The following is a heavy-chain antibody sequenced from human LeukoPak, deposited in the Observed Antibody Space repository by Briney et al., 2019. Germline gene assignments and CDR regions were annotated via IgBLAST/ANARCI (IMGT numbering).Heavy chain of an antibody. CDR1: GFTFSSYS. CDR3: AELGITMNGGV. V-gene: IGHV3-21*01. Sequence: GGSLRLSCAASGFTFSSYSMNWVRQAPGKGLEWVSSISSSSSYIYYADSVKGRFTISIDNAKNSLYLQMNSLRAEDTAVYYCAELGITMNGGVWGKGTTVTISS. D-gene: IGHD3-10*02. J-gene: IGHJ6*04. CDR2: ISSSSSYI.